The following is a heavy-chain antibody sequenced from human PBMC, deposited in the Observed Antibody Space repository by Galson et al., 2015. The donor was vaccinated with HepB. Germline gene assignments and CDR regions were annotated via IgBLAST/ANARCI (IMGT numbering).Heavy chain of an antibody. J-gene: IGHJ4*02. CDR2: INPSGGST. Sequence: SVKVSCKASGYTFTSYYMHWVRQAPGQGLEWMGIINPSGGSTSYAQKFQGRVTITRDTSTSTVYMELSSLRSEDTAVYYCARDWGDGYSYFDYWGQGTLVTVSS. CDR3: ARDWGDGYSYFDY. V-gene: IGHV1-46*01. D-gene: IGHD5-24*01. CDR1: GYTFTSYY.